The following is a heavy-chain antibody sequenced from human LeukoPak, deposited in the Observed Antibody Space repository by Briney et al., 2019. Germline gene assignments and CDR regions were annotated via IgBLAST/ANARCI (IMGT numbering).Heavy chain of an antibody. D-gene: IGHD1-1*01. J-gene: IGHJ4*02. CDR3: TTHSTLGRTY. CDR1: GFTFSNAW. Sequence: PGGSLRLSCVGSGFTFSNAWMSWVRQAPGKGLEWVGLIKSKTDGGTTEYAAPVKGRFTISRDDSKNTLYLQMNSLKTEDTAVYYCTTHSTLGRTYWGQGTLVTVSS. V-gene: IGHV3-15*01. CDR2: IKSKTDGGTT.